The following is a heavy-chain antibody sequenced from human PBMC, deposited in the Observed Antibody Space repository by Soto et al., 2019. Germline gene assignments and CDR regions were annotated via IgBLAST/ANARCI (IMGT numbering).Heavy chain of an antibody. CDR1: GYSFTNSW. V-gene: IGHV5-10-1*01. CDR3: TRQSETYYDSSGYYFDY. Sequence: PRESLKISCQGSGYSFTNSWINWVRQMPGKGLEWMGRIDPRDSYANYSPSFQGHVTISADKSISTAYLQWSSLKASDTAMYYCTRQSETYYDSSGYYFDYWGQGTLVTVSS. D-gene: IGHD3-22*01. J-gene: IGHJ4*02. CDR2: IDPRDSYA.